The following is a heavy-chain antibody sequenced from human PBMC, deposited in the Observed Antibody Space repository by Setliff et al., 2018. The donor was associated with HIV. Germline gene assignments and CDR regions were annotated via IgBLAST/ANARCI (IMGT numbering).Heavy chain of an antibody. CDR2: IYTSGST. D-gene: IGHD2-21*02. CDR1: GDSIGTYY. Sequence: SETLSLTCSVSGDSIGTYYWSWIRQPAGKGLEWIGRIYTSGSTNYNPSLKSRVTMSVDTSKNQFSLKLSSVTAADTAVYYCARQTATGTSATFDSWGQGSLVTVSS. CDR3: ARQTATGTSATFDS. J-gene: IGHJ4*02. V-gene: IGHV4-4*07.